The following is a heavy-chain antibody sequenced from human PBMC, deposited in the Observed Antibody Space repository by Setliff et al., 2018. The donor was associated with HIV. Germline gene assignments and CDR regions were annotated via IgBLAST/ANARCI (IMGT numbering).Heavy chain of an antibody. CDR1: GYTFTGYY. Sequence: GASVKVSCKASGYTFTGYYIHWVRQASGQGLEWMGWINPNSDDTIYAQTFQGRVTMTRDASTSTAYMELSRLRSDDTAVYYCARTEYFDFWSGPRGFDPWGQGTLVTVSS. CDR2: INPNSDDT. J-gene: IGHJ5*02. D-gene: IGHD3-3*01. CDR3: ARTEYFDFWSGPRGFDP. V-gene: IGHV1-2*02.